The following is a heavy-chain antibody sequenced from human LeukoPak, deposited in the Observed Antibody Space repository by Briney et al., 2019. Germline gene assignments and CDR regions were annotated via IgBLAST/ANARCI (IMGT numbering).Heavy chain of an antibody. Sequence: SETLSLTCTVSGGSISTSNHYGGWIRQPPGQGLEWIGSMSDSGSTYYNPSLNSRVTISKDTSKNQFFLKVRSVTAADTAVYYCARGLSIAAGANWGQGTLVTVSS. D-gene: IGHD6-13*01. J-gene: IGHJ4*02. CDR3: ARGLSIAAGAN. CDR1: GGSISTSNHY. CDR2: MSDSGST. V-gene: IGHV4-39*07.